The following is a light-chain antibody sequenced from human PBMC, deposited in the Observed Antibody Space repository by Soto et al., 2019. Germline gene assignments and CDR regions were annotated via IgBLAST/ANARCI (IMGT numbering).Light chain of an antibody. CDR2: AAF. CDR3: QQSYSTLLFT. J-gene: IGKJ3*01. Sequence: DIQMTQSPSSLSASVGDRVTITCRASQSISSYLNWYQPKPGKAPKLLIYAAFSLQSGVPSRFSGSGSGTDFTLTISSLQPEDFATYYCQQSYSTLLFTFGPGTKVDIK. V-gene: IGKV1-39*01. CDR1: QSISSY.